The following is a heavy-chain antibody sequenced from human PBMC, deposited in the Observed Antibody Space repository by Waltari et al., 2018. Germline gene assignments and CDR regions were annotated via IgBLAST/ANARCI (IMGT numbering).Heavy chain of an antibody. J-gene: IGHJ4*02. CDR3: TRDRGAPATAMGFDS. Sequence: EVQVEESGGDLIQPGGSLRLSCAVSGFTVSNSYRSWVRRAPGKGLEWVSIIDSEGHTNYAGSVKDRFIISRDNSKNTEDLQMNSLRVEDTAMYYCTRDRGAPATAMGFDSWGQGTLVTVSS. CDR2: IDSEGHT. D-gene: IGHD5-18*01. V-gene: IGHV3-53*01. CDR1: GFTVSNSY.